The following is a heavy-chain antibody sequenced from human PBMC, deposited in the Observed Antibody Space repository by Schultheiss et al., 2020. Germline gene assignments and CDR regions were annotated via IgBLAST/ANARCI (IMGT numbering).Heavy chain of an antibody. J-gene: IGHJ5*02. CDR2: INHSGST. CDR1: GGSISSYY. D-gene: IGHD6-13*01. CDR3: ARELAAAYNWFDP. Sequence: SETLSLTCTVSGGSISSYYWGWIRQPPGKGLEWIGEINHSGSTNYNPSLKSRVTISVDTSKNQFSLKLSSVTAADTGVYYCARELAAAYNWFDPWGQGALVTVSS. V-gene: IGHV4-59*01.